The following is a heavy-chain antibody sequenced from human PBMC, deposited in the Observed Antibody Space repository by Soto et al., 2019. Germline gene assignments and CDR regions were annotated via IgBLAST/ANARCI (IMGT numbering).Heavy chain of an antibody. D-gene: IGHD3-22*01. J-gene: IGHJ4*02. CDR1: GFTFRIYA. CDR2: ISTNGGTT. Sequence: GGPQRLSCSASGFTFRIYARHWVRQAPGKGLEYVSSISTNGGTTDYAAPVKGRFTISRDDSKNTLYLQMNSLKTEDTAVYYCTTDPVTMIVVVPSSGWGQGTLVTVSS. CDR3: TTDPVTMIVVVPSSG. V-gene: IGHV3-64*04.